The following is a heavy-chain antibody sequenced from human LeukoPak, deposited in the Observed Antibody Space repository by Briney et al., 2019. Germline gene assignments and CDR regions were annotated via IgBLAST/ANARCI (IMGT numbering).Heavy chain of an antibody. CDR1: GGSFSGYY. V-gene: IGHV4-34*01. Sequence: PSETLSLTCAVYGGSFSGYYWSWIRQPPGKGLEWIGEIKHSGSTNYNPSLKSRVTISVDTSKNQFSLKLSSVTAADTAVYYCARGRYYYGSGSYFNWFDPWGQGTLVTVSS. D-gene: IGHD3-10*01. CDR3: ARGRYYYGSGSYFNWFDP. CDR2: IKHSGST. J-gene: IGHJ5*02.